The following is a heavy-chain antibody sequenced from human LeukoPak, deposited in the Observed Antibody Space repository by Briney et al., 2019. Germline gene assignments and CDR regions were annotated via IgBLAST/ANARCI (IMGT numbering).Heavy chain of an antibody. CDR1: GGTFSSYA. Sequence: GASVKVSCKASGGTFSSYADTWVRQAPGQGLEWMGRLIPLLGIANYAQKFQDRVTITADKSTSTAYMELRSLRSDDTAVYYCAGDRPTLRAGEYWFDPWGQGTLVTVSS. D-gene: IGHD7-27*01. J-gene: IGHJ5*02. CDR3: AGDRPTLRAGEYWFDP. CDR2: LIPLLGIA. V-gene: IGHV1-69*04.